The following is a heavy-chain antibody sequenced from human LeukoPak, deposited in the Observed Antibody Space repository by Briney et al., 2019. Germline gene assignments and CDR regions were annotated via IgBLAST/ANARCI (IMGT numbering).Heavy chain of an antibody. Sequence: PSETLSLTCTVSGGSISSSNYYWGWVRQPPGKGLEWIGTIFYNGGTQYSSSLKSRVTISVDKSKNQFSLKLSSVTAADTAVYYCARDDGYSSSCPLFWGQGTLVTVSS. D-gene: IGHD6-13*01. J-gene: IGHJ4*02. CDR2: IFYNGGT. V-gene: IGHV4-39*07. CDR3: ARDDGYSSSCPLF. CDR1: GGSISSSNYY.